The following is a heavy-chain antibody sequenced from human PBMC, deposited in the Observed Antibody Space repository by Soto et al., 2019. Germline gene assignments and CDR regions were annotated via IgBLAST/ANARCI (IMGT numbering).Heavy chain of an antibody. CDR1: EFTFRSYW. CDR3: ARSLPGTYGAFDL. Sequence: GGSLRLSCAASEFTFRSYWMHWVRQSPGKGLVWVSRISGDGSSTTYADSVRGRFTISRDNAKNTVYLQMDSLRAEDTAVYYCARSLPGTYGAFDLWGQGTMVTVSS. D-gene: IGHD1-7*01. J-gene: IGHJ3*01. CDR2: ISGDGSST. V-gene: IGHV3-74*01.